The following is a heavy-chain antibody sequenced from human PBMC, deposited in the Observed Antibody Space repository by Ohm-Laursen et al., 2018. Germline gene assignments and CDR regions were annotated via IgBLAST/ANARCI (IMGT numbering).Heavy chain of an antibody. CDR3: ARGQRTHIVVVTASNWFDP. CDR2: INHSGST. J-gene: IGHJ5*02. CDR1: GGSFSGYY. V-gene: IGHV4-34*01. D-gene: IGHD2-21*02. Sequence: GTLSLTCAVYGGSFSGYYWSWIRQPPGKGLEWIGEINHSGSTNYNPSLKSRVTISVDTSKNQFSLKLSSVTAADTAVYYCARGQRTHIVVVTASNWFDPWGQGTLVTVSS.